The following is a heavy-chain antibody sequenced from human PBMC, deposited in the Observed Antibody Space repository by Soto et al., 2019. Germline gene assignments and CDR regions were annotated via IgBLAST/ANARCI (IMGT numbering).Heavy chain of an antibody. CDR2: INPNSGGT. D-gene: IGHD3-10*01. V-gene: IGHV1-2*02. CDR3: AIAMAYYYYYGMDV. Sequence: ASVKVSCKASGYTFTCYYMHWVRQAPGQGLEWMGWINPNSGGTNYAQKFQGRVTMTRDTSISTAYMELSRLRSDDTAVYYCAIAMAYYYYYGMDVWGQGTTVTV. CDR1: GYTFTCYY. J-gene: IGHJ6*02.